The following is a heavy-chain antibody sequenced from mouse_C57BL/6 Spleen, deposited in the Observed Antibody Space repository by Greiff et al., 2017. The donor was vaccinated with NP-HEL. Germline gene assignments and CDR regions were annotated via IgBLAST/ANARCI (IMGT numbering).Heavy chain of an antibody. CDR1: GFTFSDYG. D-gene: IGHD1-1*01. V-gene: IGHV5-17*01. CDR3: ARGGYYGGAMDY. CDR2: ISSGSSTI. Sequence: EVKVVESGGGLVKPGGSLKLSCAASGFTFSDYGMHWVRQAPEKGLEWVAYISSGSSTIYYADTVKGRFTISRDNAKNTLFLKKTSLRSEDTAMYYCARGGYYGGAMDYWGQGTSVTVSS. J-gene: IGHJ4*01.